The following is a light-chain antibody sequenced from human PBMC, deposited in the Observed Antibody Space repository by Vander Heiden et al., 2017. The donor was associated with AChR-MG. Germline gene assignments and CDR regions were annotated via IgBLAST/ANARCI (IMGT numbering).Light chain of an antibody. Sequence: EIVLTQSPATLSLSPGERATLSCRASQSVSSYLAWYQQKPGQAPRLLIYDASNRATGIPARFSGSGSGTDFTPTISSLEPEDFAVYYCQQPSNWPPLTFGGGTKVEIK. V-gene: IGKV3-11*01. J-gene: IGKJ4*01. CDR2: DAS. CDR1: QSVSSY. CDR3: QQPSNWPPLT.